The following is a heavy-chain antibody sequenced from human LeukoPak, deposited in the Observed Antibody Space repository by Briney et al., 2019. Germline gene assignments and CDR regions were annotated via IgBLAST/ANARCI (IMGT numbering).Heavy chain of an antibody. J-gene: IGHJ6*02. CDR3: ARGGGGYCSSTSCYYYYYYGMDV. CDR1: GGSISSSSYY. Sequence: SETLSLTCTVSGGSISSSSYYWSWIRQHPGKGLEWIGYIYYSGSTYYNPSLKSRVTISVDTSKNQFSLKLSSVTAADTAVYYCARGGGGYCSSTSCYYYYYYGMDVWGQGTTVTVSS. V-gene: IGHV4-31*03. D-gene: IGHD2-2*01. CDR2: IYYSGST.